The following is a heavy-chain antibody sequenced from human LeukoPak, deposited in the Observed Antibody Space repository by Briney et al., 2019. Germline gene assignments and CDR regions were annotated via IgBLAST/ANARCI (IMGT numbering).Heavy chain of an antibody. J-gene: IGHJ6*02. D-gene: IGHD3-16*02. CDR3: ARDLYRRREELSDYYYYGMDV. CDR2: ISAYNGNT. CDR1: GYTFTSYG. V-gene: IGHV1-18*01. Sequence: ASVKVSCKASGYTFTSYGISWVRQAPGQGLEWMGWISAYNGNTNYAQKLQGRVTMTTDTSTSTAYMELRSLRSDDTAVYYCARDLYRRREELSDYYYYGMDVWGQGTTVTVSS.